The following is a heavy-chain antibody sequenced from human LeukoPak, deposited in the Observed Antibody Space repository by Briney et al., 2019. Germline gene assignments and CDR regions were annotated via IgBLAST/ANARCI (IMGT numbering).Heavy chain of an antibody. CDR2: INPSGGST. CDR3: ARDNSVEDTAWWFDP. J-gene: IGHJ5*02. CDR1: GDTLTSYY. V-gene: IGHV1-46*01. D-gene: IGHD4-23*01. Sequence: ASVKVSCKASGDTLTSYYMHWVRQAPGQGLEWMGIINPSGGSTSYAQKFQGRVTMTRDMSTSTDYMELSSLRSEDTAVYYCARDNSVEDTAWWFDPWGQGTLVTVSS.